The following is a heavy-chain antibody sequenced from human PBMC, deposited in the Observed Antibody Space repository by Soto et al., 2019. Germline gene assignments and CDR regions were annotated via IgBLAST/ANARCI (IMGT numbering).Heavy chain of an antibody. CDR3: ARGEMTTVTTRYYYGMDV. J-gene: IGHJ6*02. CDR1: GDGVSSNSAA. V-gene: IGHV6-1*01. D-gene: IGHD4-4*01. CDR2: TYYRSKWYN. Sequence: SQTLSLTCAISGDGVSSNSAAWNWIRQSPSRGLEWLGRTYYRSKWYNDYAVSVKSRITINPDTSKNQFSLQLNSVTPEDTAVYYCARGEMTTVTTRYYYGMDVWGQGTTVTVSS.